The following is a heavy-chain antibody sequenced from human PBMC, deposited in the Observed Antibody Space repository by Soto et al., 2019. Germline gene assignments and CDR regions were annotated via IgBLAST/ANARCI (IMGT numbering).Heavy chain of an antibody. CDR2: IYYSVST. D-gene: IGHD3-10*02. Sequence: QVQLQEPGPGLVKPSQTLSLTSTVSGGSISSGGYYWSWIRQHPVKGPEWIGYIYYSVSTYYNPSLKRRVTISGVPSKDQISLKLSCVTAAATAVYYCARDRPVAIVRGVQESTPNYCYGMDVWGQGTTVTVSS. CDR1: GGSISSGGYY. CDR3: ARDRPVAIVRGVQESTPNYCYGMDV. J-gene: IGHJ6*02. V-gene: IGHV4-31*03.